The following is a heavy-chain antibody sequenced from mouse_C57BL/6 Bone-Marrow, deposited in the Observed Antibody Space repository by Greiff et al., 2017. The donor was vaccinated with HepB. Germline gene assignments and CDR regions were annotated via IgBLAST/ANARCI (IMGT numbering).Heavy chain of an antibody. V-gene: IGHV1-20*01. D-gene: IGHD1-1*01. CDR3: ARSKIYGSSLYYAMDY. CDR1: GYSFTGYF. CDR2: INPYNGDT. J-gene: IGHJ4*01. Sequence: EVQLVESGPELVKPGDSVKISCKASGYSFTGYFMNWVMQSHGKSLEWIGRINPYNGDTFYNQKFKGKATLTVDKSSSTAHMELRSLTSEDSAVYYCARSKIYGSSLYYAMDYWGQGTSVTVSS.